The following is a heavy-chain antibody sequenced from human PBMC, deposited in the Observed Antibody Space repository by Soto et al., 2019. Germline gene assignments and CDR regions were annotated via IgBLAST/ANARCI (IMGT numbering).Heavy chain of an antibody. D-gene: IGHD1-26*01. CDR2: IYPGDSDT. J-gene: IGHJ6*02. Sequence: PGESLKISCKGSGYSFTSYWIGWVRQMPGKGLEWMGIIYPGDSDTRYSPSFQGQVTISADKSISTAYLQWSSLKASDTAMYYCARRQGVGATNGNYYCYYGMDVWGQGTTVTVSS. V-gene: IGHV5-51*01. CDR3: ARRQGVGATNGNYYCYYGMDV. CDR1: GYSFTSYW.